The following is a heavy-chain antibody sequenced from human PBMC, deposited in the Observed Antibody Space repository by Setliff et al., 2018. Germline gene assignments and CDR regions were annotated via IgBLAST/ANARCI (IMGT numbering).Heavy chain of an antibody. CDR3: AHRRGDYYDSSGYYYDY. V-gene: IGHV2-5*02. J-gene: IGHJ4*02. D-gene: IGHD3-22*01. Sequence: SGPTLVNPPQTLTLTCTFSGFSLSTSGVGVGWIRQPPGKALEWLALIYWDDDKRYSPSLKSGLTITKDTSKNQVVLTMTNMDPVDTATYYCAHRRGDYYDSSGYYYDYWGQGTQVTVSS. CDR2: IYWDDDK. CDR1: GFSLSTSGVG.